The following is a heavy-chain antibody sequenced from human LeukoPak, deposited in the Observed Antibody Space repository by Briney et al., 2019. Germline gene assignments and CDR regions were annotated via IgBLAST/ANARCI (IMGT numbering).Heavy chain of an antibody. CDR3: ARGYYGSGSYLVLYYMDV. V-gene: IGHV1-2*02. Sequence: ASVKVSCKASGYTFTGYYMHWVRQAPGQGLEWMGWINPNSGGTNYAQKFQGRVTMTRDTSISTAYMELSRLRSDDTAVYYCARGYYGSGSYLVLYYMDVWGKGTTVTVSS. J-gene: IGHJ6*03. D-gene: IGHD3-10*01. CDR2: INPNSGGT. CDR1: GYTFTGYY.